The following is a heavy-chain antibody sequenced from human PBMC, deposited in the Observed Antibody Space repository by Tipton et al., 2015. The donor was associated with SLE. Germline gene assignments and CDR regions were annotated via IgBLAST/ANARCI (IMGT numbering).Heavy chain of an antibody. Sequence: LRLSCTVSGGSISSITYYWAWIRQPPEKGLEWIGNIYYSGSTNHNPSLKSLVTLSVDTSKNQFSLDLSSVTAADTAVYYCAKDTGLHAFDIWGQGTMVTVSS. D-gene: IGHD3-10*01. CDR2: IYYSGST. V-gene: IGHV4-39*07. CDR1: GGSISSITYY. CDR3: AKDTGLHAFDI. J-gene: IGHJ3*02.